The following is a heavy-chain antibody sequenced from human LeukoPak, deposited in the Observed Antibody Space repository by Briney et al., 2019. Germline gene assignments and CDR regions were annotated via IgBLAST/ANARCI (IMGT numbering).Heavy chain of an antibody. Sequence: ASVKVSRKASGYTFTRYEINWVRQAPGQGLEWMGWMNPNTGNTAYAQNFQGRVIMTRNTSINTAYLELSSLRSEDTALYYCARSAGLGYYYYYMDVWGKGTTVTVSS. CDR3: ARSAGLGYYYYYMDV. CDR2: MNPNTGNT. CDR1: GYTFTRYE. J-gene: IGHJ6*03. V-gene: IGHV1-8*01. D-gene: IGHD6-13*01.